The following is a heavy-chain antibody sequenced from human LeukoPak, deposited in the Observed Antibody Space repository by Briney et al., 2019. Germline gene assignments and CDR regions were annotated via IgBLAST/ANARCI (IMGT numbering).Heavy chain of an antibody. CDR1: GFTFSSYG. D-gene: IGHD2-8*01. CDR2: ISYDGSNK. V-gene: IGHV3-30*18. CDR3: AKAPPPMVYAIGVGP. Sequence: GRSLRLSCAASGFTFSSYGMHWVRQAPGKGLEWVAVISYDGSNKYYADSVKGRFTISRDNSKNTLYLQMNSLRAEDTAVYYCAKAPPPMVYAIGVGPWGQGTLVTVSS. J-gene: IGHJ5*02.